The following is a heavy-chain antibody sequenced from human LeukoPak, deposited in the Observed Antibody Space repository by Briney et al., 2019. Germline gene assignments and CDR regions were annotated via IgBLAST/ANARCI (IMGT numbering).Heavy chain of an antibody. J-gene: IGHJ6*02. V-gene: IGHV1-8*01. CDR3: ARDYFDSSGSISSIYGLDV. CDR1: GYSFTSYE. CDR2: MNTNSGNT. D-gene: IGHD3-22*01. Sequence: GASVKVSCNASGYSFTSYEINWVRLATGQGLEWMGWMNTNSGNTGYAPKFQGRVTMTRDTSIGTAYMELSSLRSEDTAVYYCARDYFDSSGSISSIYGLDVWGQGTTVIVSS.